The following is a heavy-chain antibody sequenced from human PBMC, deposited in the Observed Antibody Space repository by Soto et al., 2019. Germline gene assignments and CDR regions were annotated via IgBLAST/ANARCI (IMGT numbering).Heavy chain of an antibody. CDR2: ISGSGGST. D-gene: IGHD6-19*01. CDR3: ARVRMYSSGADFDY. V-gene: IGHV3-23*01. J-gene: IGHJ4*02. CDR1: GFTFSIYA. Sequence: GGSLRLSCAASGFTFSIYAMSWFRQAPGKGLEWVSAISGSGGSTYYADSVKGRFTISRDNAKNSLYLQMNSLRAEDTAVYYCARVRMYSSGADFDYWGQGTLVTVS.